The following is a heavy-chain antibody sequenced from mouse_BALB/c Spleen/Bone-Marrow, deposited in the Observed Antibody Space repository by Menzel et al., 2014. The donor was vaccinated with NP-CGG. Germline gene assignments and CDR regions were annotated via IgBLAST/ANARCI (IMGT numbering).Heavy chain of an antibody. CDR2: IYPSDSYT. V-gene: IGHV1-69*02. J-gene: IGHJ3*01. CDR3: TRKDC. CDR1: GYTFTSYW. Sequence: QVHLQQPGAELVRPGASVKLSCKASGYTFTSYWINWVKQRPGQGLEWIGNIYPSDSYTNYNQKFKDKATLTVDKSSSTAYMQLSSPTSEDSAVYYCTRKDCWGQGTLVTVSA.